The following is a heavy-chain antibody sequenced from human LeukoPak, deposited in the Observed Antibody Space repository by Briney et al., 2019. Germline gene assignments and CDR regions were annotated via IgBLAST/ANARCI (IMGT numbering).Heavy chain of an antibody. CDR3: ARDGGQGSGWSTIDY. J-gene: IGHJ4*02. V-gene: IGHV4-61*01. Sequence: SETLSLTCTVSGGSVSSVLYFGSWIRQPPGKGLEWIGYIFYNGETNYNPSLKSRLTLSVDASKNQFSLKLSSVTAADTAVYYCARDGGQGSGWSTIDYWGQGTLVTVSS. CDR1: GGSVSSVLYF. CDR2: IFYNGET. D-gene: IGHD6-19*01.